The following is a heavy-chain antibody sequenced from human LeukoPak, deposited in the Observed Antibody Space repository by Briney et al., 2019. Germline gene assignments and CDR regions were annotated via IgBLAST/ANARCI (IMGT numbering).Heavy chain of an antibody. CDR1: GFTFSSYS. J-gene: IGHJ4*02. Sequence: TGGSLRLSCAASGFTFSSYSMNWVHQAPGKGLEWVSSISSSSSYIYYADSVKGRFTISRDNAKNSLYLQMNSLRAEDTAVYYCARDGGLYYDSSGYFAFDYWGQGTLVTVSS. CDR2: ISSSSSYI. CDR3: ARDGGLYYDSSGYFAFDY. D-gene: IGHD3-22*01. V-gene: IGHV3-21*01.